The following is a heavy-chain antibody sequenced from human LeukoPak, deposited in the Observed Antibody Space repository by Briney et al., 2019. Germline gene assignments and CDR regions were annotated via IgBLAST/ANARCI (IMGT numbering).Heavy chain of an antibody. J-gene: IGHJ3*02. CDR2: ISSSSSYI. Sequence: GGSLRLSCAASRFTFSSYSLNWVRRAPGKGLEWVSSISSSSSYIYYADSVKGRFTISRDNAKNSLYLQMNSLRAEDTAIYCCAKAVGSSGYFSRDAFDIWGQGTMVTVSS. CDR1: RFTFSSYS. CDR3: AKAVGSSGYFSRDAFDI. V-gene: IGHV3-21*04. D-gene: IGHD3-22*01.